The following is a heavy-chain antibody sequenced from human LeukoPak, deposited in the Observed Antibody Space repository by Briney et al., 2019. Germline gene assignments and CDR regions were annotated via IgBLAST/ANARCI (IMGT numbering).Heavy chain of an antibody. Sequence: ASVKVSCKASGYTFTNYLLHWVRQAPGQGLEWVGRITPSVDTTNYAQKFRDRVTMTRDTSTSTVYMELSSLRSEDTAVYHCVREESGGYFDYWGQGTLVTVSS. D-gene: IGHD2-8*02. J-gene: IGHJ4*02. CDR3: VREESGGYFDY. CDR2: ITPSVDTT. V-gene: IGHV1-46*01. CDR1: GYTFTNYL.